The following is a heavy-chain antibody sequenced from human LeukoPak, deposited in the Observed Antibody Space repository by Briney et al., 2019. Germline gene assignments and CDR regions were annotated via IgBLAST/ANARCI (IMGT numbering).Heavy chain of an antibody. CDR2: VSYDGSNK. J-gene: IGHJ4*02. D-gene: IGHD4-17*01. Sequence: GRSLRLSCAASGFTFSSYGMHWVRQAPDKGLEWVAVVSYDGSNKYYADSVKGRFTISRDNSKNTLYLQMISLRAEDTAVYYCAKEETTGAVTPDFGPNDYWGQGTLVTVSS. V-gene: IGHV3-30*18. CDR3: AKEETTGAVTPDFGPNDY. CDR1: GFTFSSYG.